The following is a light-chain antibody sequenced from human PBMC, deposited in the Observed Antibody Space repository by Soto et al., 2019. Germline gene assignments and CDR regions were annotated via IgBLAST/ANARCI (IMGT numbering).Light chain of an antibody. CDR3: QRSSSHFAYP. CDR2: KAY. CDR1: QSISSW. V-gene: IGKV1-5*03. J-gene: IGKJ2*01. Sequence: DIRMTQSPSTLSASVGDRVTMTCRASQSISSWLAWHQQKAGKAPKLLIYKAYRLESWVPSRFSGSGSGTEFTLTISSLQPDDFATYYCQRSSSHFAYPFGQATKLEI.